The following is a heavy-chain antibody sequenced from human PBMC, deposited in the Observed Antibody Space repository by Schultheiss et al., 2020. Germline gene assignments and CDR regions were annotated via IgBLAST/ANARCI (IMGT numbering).Heavy chain of an antibody. J-gene: IGHJ4*02. Sequence: SETLSLTCTVSGGSISSGSYYWSWIRQPAGKGLEWIGYIYYSGSTNYNPSLKSRVTISVDTSKNQFSLKLSSVTAADTAVYYCARVGYSSGWYLDYWGQGTLVTVSS. V-gene: IGHV4-61*10. CDR2: IYYSGST. CDR1: GGSISSGSYY. D-gene: IGHD6-19*01. CDR3: ARVGYSSGWYLDY.